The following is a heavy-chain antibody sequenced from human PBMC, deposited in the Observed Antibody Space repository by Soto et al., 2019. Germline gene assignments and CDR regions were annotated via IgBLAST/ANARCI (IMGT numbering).Heavy chain of an antibody. CDR3: AREGYDSSGYPLGY. J-gene: IGHJ4*02. CDR2: INTGNGNT. D-gene: IGHD3-22*01. CDR1: GYTFTSNA. Sequence: QVQLVQSGAEVKKPGASVKVSCKASGYTFTSNAMHWVRQAPGQRLEWMGWINTGNGNTKYSQKFQGRVTITRATSATTAYMELSSLRSEDTAVYYCAREGYDSSGYPLGYWGQGTLVTVSS. V-gene: IGHV1-3*04.